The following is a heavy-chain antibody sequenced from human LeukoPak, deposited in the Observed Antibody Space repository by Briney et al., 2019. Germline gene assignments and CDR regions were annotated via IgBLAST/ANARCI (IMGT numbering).Heavy chain of an antibody. J-gene: IGHJ4*02. V-gene: IGHV3-48*01. CDR2: ISGTSGNT. D-gene: IGHD3-22*01. CDR1: GVTFRNYW. Sequence: GGSLRLSCAVSGVTFRNYWMSWVRQAPGKGLEWVSSISGTSGNTYYADSVKGRFTISRDNAKNSLYLQMNSLRAEDTAVYYCARGSTYYDSSGQVPFDYWGQGTLVTVSS. CDR3: ARGSTYYDSSGQVPFDY.